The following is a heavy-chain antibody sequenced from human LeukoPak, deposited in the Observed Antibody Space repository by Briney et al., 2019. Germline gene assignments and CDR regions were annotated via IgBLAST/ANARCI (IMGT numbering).Heavy chain of an antibody. J-gene: IGHJ4*02. V-gene: IGHV3-21*01. CDR1: GFTFSSYS. D-gene: IGHD2-15*01. CDR2: ISSSSSYI. Sequence: PGGSLRLSCAASGFTFSSYSMNWVRQAPGKGLEWVSSISSSSSYIYYADSVKGRFTISRDNAKNSLYLQTNSLRAEDTAVYYCARDTYCSGGSCYYDYWGQGTLVTVSS. CDR3: ARDTYCSGGSCYYDY.